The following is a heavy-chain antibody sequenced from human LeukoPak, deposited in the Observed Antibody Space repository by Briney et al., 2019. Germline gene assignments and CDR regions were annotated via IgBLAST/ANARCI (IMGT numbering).Heavy chain of an antibody. V-gene: IGHV4-4*07. J-gene: IGHJ5*02. CDR3: ARSRIVLADSLDP. CDR2: IFRSGST. Sequence: SSETLSLTCTVSGGSISGYYWNWIRQPAGKGLEWIGRIFRSGSTNYNPSLNSRVTMSVDTSKNQFSLKLSSVTAADTAVYYCARSRIVLADSLDPWGQGTLVTVSS. D-gene: IGHD6-19*01. CDR1: GGSISGYY.